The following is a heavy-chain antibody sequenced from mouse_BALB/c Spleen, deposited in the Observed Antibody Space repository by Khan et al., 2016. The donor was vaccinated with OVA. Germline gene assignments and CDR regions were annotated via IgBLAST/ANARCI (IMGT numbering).Heavy chain of an antibody. CDR2: VSTGGHYT. CDR3: ARRAYYYESEGFAY. J-gene: IGHJ3*01. V-gene: IGHV5-6*01. CDR1: GFTFSTYG. D-gene: IGHD1-1*01. Sequence: EVELVESGGDVVKPGGSLKLSCAASGFTFSTYGMSWVRQTPDKRLEWVATVSTGGHYTYYPDTVKGRFTISRDNAKNTLYLQMSSLKSEDTAMFYCARRAYYYESEGFAYWGQGTLVTVSA.